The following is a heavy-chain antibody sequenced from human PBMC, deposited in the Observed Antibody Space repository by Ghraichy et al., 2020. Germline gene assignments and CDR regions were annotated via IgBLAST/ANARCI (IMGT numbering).Heavy chain of an antibody. CDR2: TYYRSKWYN. Sequence: SQTLSLTCAISGDSVSSNSAAWNWIRQSPSRGLEWLGRTYYRSKWYNDYAVSVKSRITINPDTSKNQFSLQLNSVTPEDTAVYYCARDTPYEVAGTCSGFDPWGQGTLVTVSS. V-gene: IGHV6-1*01. D-gene: IGHD6-19*01. CDR1: GDSVSSNSAA. CDR3: ARDTPYEVAGTCSGFDP. J-gene: IGHJ5*02.